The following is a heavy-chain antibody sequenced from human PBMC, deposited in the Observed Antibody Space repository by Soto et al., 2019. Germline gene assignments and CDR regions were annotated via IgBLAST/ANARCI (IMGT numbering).Heavy chain of an antibody. V-gene: IGHV5-51*01. Sequence: GESLKISCKGSGYSFTSYWIGWVRQMPGKGLEWMGIIYPGDSSTRYSPSFQGQVTISADKSISTAYLQWSSLQASDTAMYYCARGYSSSSGRYYYYYGMDFWGQGTTVTVSS. CDR3: ARGYSSSSGRYYYYYGMDF. CDR1: GYSFTSYW. CDR2: IYPGDSST. D-gene: IGHD6-6*01. J-gene: IGHJ6*02.